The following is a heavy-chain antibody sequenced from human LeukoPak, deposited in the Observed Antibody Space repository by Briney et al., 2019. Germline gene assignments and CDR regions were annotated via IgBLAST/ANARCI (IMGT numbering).Heavy chain of an antibody. D-gene: IGHD3-22*01. V-gene: IGHV3-23*01. CDR1: GFIFSNYG. CDR3: AKGHGDASGYYYFDS. CDR2: IRGNADTT. J-gene: IGHJ4*02. Sequence: GRSLRLSCAASGFIFSNYGMSWVRQAPGEGLEWVSAIRGNADTTYYADSVKGRFTIFRDNNKNILYLQMNSLRVDDTALYYCAKGHGDASGYYYFDSWGQGTLVTVSS.